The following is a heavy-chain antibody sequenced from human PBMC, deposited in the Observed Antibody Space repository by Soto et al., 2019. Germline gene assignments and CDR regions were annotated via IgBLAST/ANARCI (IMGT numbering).Heavy chain of an antibody. CDR1: GFTFSSYA. CDR2: IRGSGGST. Sequence: EVQLLESGGGLVQPGVSLRLSCAASGFTFSSYAMSWVRQSPGKGLEWVSAIRGSGGSTYYADSVKGRFTISRDNSKNTLYLQMNSLIAEDTAVYYCVWFKGDSSGWYSDYWGQGTLVTVSS. CDR3: VWFKGDSSGWYSDY. D-gene: IGHD6-19*01. V-gene: IGHV3-23*01. J-gene: IGHJ4*02.